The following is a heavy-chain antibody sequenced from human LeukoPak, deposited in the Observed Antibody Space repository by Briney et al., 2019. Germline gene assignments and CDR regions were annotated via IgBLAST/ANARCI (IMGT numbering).Heavy chain of an antibody. D-gene: IGHD3-10*01. CDR3: ARHGHYYGSGSPDFDY. CDR1: GYSISSGYY. J-gene: IGHJ4*02. Sequence: SETLSLTCTVSGYSISSGYYWGWIRQPPGKGLEWIGNIYNSGSTYYNPSLKSRVTISVDTSKNQFSLKLSSVTAADTAVYYCARHGHYYGSGSPDFDYWGQGTLVTVSS. V-gene: IGHV4-38-2*02. CDR2: IYNSGST.